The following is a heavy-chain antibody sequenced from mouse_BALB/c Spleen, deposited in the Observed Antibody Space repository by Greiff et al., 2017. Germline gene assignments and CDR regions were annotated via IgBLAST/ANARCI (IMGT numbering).Heavy chain of an antibody. D-gene: IGHD2-3*01. CDR3: ARFLSH. J-gene: IGHJ3*01. Sequence: QVQLQQSGAELVKPGASVKLSCKASGYTFTSYWMHWVKQRPGQGLEWIGEINPSNGRTNYNEKFKSKATLTVDKSSSTAYMQLSSLTSEDSAVYYCARFLSHWGQGTLVTVSA. CDR1: GYTFTSYW. CDR2: INPSNGRT. V-gene: IGHV1S81*02.